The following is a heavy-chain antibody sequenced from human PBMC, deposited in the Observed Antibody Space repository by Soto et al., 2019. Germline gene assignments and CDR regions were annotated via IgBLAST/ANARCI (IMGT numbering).Heavy chain of an antibody. CDR2: ISAYNGNT. CDR3: ARRQQLAGFYYYYYMDV. V-gene: IGHV1-18*01. Sequence: QVQLVQSGAEVKKPGASVKVSCKASGYTFTSYGISWVRQAPGQGLEWMGWISAYNGNTNYAQKLQGRVTMTTDTFTSTAYMELRSLRSDDTAVYYCARRQQLAGFYYYYYMDVWGKGTTVTVSS. D-gene: IGHD6-13*01. J-gene: IGHJ6*03. CDR1: GYTFTSYG.